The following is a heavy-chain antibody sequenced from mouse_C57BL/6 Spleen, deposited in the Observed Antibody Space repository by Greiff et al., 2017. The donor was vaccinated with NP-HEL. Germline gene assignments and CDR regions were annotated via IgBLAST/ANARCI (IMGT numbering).Heavy chain of an antibody. CDR2: ISSGSSTI. V-gene: IGHV5-17*01. J-gene: IGHJ1*03. D-gene: IGHD4-1*01. CDR1: GFTFSDYG. CDR3: ARELTGTWDFDV. Sequence: EVKVEESGGGLVKPGGSLKLSCAASGFTFSDYGMHWVRQAPEKGLEWVAYISSGSSTIYYADTVKGRFTISRDNAKNTLFLQMTSLRSEDTAMYYCARELTGTWDFDVWGTGTTVTVSS.